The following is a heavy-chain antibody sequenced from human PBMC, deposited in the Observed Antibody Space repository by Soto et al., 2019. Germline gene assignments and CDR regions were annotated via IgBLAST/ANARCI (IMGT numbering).Heavy chain of an antibody. CDR2: ISYDGSNK. D-gene: IGHD2-15*01. Sequence: PGGSLRLSCAASGFTFSSYAMHWVRQAPGKGLEWVAVISYDGSNKYYADSVKGRFTISRDNSKSTLYLQMNSLRAEDTAVYYCARDIVVVVAASFLDYGMDVWGQGTTVTVSS. CDR3: ARDIVVVVAASFLDYGMDV. J-gene: IGHJ6*02. CDR1: GFTFSSYA. V-gene: IGHV3-30-3*01.